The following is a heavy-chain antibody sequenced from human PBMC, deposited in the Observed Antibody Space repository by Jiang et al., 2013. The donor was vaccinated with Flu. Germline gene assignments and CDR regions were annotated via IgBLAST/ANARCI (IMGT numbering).Heavy chain of an antibody. V-gene: IGHV3-11*06. CDR1: GFTFSDYY. Sequence: VQLLESGGGLVKPGGSLRLSCAASGFTFSDYYMSWIRQAPGKGLEWVSYISSSSSYTNYADSVKGRFTISRDNAKNSLYLQMNSLRAEDTAVYYCARDRPHYDILTGPIYWGQGTLVTVSS. CDR3: ARDRPHYDILTGPIY. CDR2: ISSSSSYT. D-gene: IGHD3-9*01. J-gene: IGHJ4*02.